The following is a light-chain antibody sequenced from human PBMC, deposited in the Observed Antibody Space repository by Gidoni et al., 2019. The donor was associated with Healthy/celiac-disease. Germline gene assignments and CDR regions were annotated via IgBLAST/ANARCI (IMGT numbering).Light chain of an antibody. V-gene: IGLV3-1*01. CDR1: KLGDKY. CDR3: QAWDSSTGV. Sequence: SYELTPPPSVSVSPGPTASITCPGDKLGDKYACWYQQKPGQSPVLVIYQDSKRPSGIPERFSGSNSGNTATLTISGTQAMDEADYYCQAWDSSTGVFGGGTKLTVL. J-gene: IGLJ2*01. CDR2: QDS.